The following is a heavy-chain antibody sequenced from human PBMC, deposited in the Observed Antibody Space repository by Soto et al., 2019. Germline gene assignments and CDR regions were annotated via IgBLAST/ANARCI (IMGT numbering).Heavy chain of an antibody. CDR3: ARDLGYGGTNWFDP. CDR2: ISAYNGNT. V-gene: IGHV1-18*01. D-gene: IGHD4-17*01. CDR1: CYTFSSHG. J-gene: IGHJ5*02. Sequence: APVEVSCKASCYTFSSHGISRVRQSPGQGLEWMGWISAYNGNTHYAQKLQGRVTMTTDTSTSTAYMELRSLRSDDTAVYYCARDLGYGGTNWFDPWGQGTLVTVS.